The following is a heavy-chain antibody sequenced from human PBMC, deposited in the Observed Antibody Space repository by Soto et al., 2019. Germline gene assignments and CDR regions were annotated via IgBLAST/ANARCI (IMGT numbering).Heavy chain of an antibody. Sequence: SVKVSCKASGGTFSSYAISWVRQAPGQGLEWMGGIIPIFGTANYAQKFQGRVTITADESTSTAYMELSSLRSEDTAVYYCARDGLSWYNWFDPWGQGTLVTVSS. CDR1: GGTFSSYA. D-gene: IGHD1-1*01. CDR2: IIPIFGTA. V-gene: IGHV1-69*13. CDR3: ARDGLSWYNWFDP. J-gene: IGHJ5*02.